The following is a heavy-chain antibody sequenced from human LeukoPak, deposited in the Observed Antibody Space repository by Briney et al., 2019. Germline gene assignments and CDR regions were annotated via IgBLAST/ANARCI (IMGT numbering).Heavy chain of an antibody. CDR1: GFTFSNYA. V-gene: IGHV3-23*01. CDR2: ISGSDGST. CDR3: AKGRGYCTGGSCYSDY. Sequence: GGSLRLSCTASGFTFSNYAMSWVRQAPGKGLEWVSTISGSDGSTYYADSAKGRFTISRDNSKNTLYLQMNSLRVEDTAIYYCAKGRGYCTGGSCYSDYWGQGTLVTVSS. D-gene: IGHD2-15*01. J-gene: IGHJ4*02.